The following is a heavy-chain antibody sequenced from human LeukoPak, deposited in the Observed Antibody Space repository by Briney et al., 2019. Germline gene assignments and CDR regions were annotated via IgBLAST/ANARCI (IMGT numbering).Heavy chain of an antibody. D-gene: IGHD6-19*01. V-gene: IGHV3-66*01. CDR1: GFTVSTNY. Sequence: GGSLRLSCVASGFTVSTNYMSWIRQAPGKGREWVSVIYSGGSTNSADSLKGRFTISRDNPHNPVYLQINSLRAGGTGVYYCARVGYTSGWFRDWGQGTLVTVSS. CDR3: ARVGYTSGWFRD. CDR2: IYSGGST. J-gene: IGHJ4*02.